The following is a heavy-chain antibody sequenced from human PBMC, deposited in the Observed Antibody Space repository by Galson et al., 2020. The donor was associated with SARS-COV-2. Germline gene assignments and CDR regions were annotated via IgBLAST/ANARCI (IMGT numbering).Heavy chain of an antibody. V-gene: IGHV3-15*01. CDR1: GFTFSNAW. CDR2: IKSKTDGGTT. J-gene: IGHJ3*02. D-gene: IGHD3-22*01. CDR3: TTDGAAPLGYYDSSGYYYGGDAFDI. Sequence: GGSLRLSCAASGFTFSNAWMSWVRQAPGKGLEWVGRIKSKTDGGTTDYAAPVKGRFTISRDDSKNTLYLQMNSLKTEDTAVYYCTTDGAAPLGYYDSSGYYYGGDAFDIWGQGTMVTVSS.